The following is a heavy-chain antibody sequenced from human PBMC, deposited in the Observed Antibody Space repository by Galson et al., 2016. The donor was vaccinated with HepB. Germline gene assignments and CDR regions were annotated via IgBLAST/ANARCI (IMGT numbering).Heavy chain of an antibody. J-gene: IGHJ4*02. Sequence: SLRLSCAASGFTFSRHWMYWVRQAPGKGLVWVSQINSDGSNINYADFVKGRFTISRDNADNTLYLQMNSLRGDDTAVYYCSTLRDFWSGWGQGTLVTVSP. CDR2: INSDGSNI. CDR1: GFTFSRHW. D-gene: IGHD3-3*01. V-gene: IGHV3-74*01. CDR3: STLRDFWSG.